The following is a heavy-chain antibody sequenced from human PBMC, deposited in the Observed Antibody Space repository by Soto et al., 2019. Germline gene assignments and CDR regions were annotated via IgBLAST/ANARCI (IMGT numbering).Heavy chain of an antibody. CDR2: ISGSGGST. D-gene: IGHD6-13*01. CDR1: GFTFNNYA. CDR3: AKDTSNWPRGIDY. V-gene: IGHV3-23*01. J-gene: IGHJ4*02. Sequence: EVQLLESGGGLVQPGGSLRLSCVASGFTFNNYAMSWVRQAPGKGLEWVSGISGSGGSTYYADSVKGRFTISRDNSKNTLYLQMNSLSDEDTAVYYCAKDTSNWPRGIDYWGQGTLVTVSS.